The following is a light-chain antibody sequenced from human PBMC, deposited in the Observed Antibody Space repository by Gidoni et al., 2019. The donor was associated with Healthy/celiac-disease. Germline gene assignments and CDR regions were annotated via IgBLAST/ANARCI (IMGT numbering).Light chain of an antibody. V-gene: IGLV2-11*01. CDR1: SSDVGGYTY. Sequence: SALTQPRPVSGSPGQSVPISCTGTSSDVGGYTYVSWYQQPPGKAPTLMMYDVSKRPSWVPDRFSRSKSRNTASLTISGLQAEDEADYYCCSYAGSYPVVFGGGTKLTVL. CDR3: CSYAGSYPVV. CDR2: DVS. J-gene: IGLJ2*01.